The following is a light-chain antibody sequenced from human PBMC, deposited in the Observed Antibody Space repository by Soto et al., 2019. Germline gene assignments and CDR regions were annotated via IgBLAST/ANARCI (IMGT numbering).Light chain of an antibody. CDR2: DAS. CDR3: QQFKNYPYEVT. CDR1: QDISAA. Sequence: AIQLTQSPSSLSASVGERVTITCRASQDISAALAWYQQKPGKAPKLLINDASSLESGVPPRFSGSGSGTDFTLTISTLQPEDFATYFCQQFKNYPYEVTFGGGTKVEIK. J-gene: IGKJ4*01. V-gene: IGKV1D-13*01.